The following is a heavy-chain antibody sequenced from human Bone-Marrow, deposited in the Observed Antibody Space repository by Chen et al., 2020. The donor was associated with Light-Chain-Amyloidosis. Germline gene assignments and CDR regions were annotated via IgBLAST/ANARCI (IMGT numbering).Heavy chain of an antibody. V-gene: IGHV3-33*01. Sequence: QVHLVESGGGVVQPGRSLRLSCAASGFTFSSYGMHWVRQAPGKGLEWVALTWHDGTNKYFTDSVKGRFTISRDNSRNTLYLQMNSLRAEDTAVYYCARGSWSIYYHGMDVWGQGTTVTVSS. CDR2: TWHDGTNK. J-gene: IGHJ6*02. D-gene: IGHD6-13*01. CDR3: ARGSWSIYYHGMDV. CDR1: GFTFSSYG.